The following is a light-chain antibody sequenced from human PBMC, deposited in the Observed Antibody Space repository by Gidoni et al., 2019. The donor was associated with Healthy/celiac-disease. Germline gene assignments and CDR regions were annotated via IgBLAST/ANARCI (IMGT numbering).Light chain of an antibody. J-gene: IGKJ2*01. CDR1: QSISSY. CDR3: QQSYSTPYT. CDR2: AAS. Sequence: DIQMTQSPSSPSASVGDRVTITCRASQSISSYLNWYQQKPGKAPKLLIYAASSLQSGVPSRFSGSGSGTDFTLTISSLQPEDFATYYCQQSYSTPYTFGQXTKLEIK. V-gene: IGKV1-39*01.